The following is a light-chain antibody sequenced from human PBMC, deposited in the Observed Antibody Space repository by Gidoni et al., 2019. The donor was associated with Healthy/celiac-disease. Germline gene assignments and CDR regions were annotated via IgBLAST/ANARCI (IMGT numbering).Light chain of an antibody. V-gene: IGKV1-33*01. J-gene: IGKJ4*01. Sequence: DIKMTQSPSSLSASVGDRVTITCQASQDISNYLNWYQQKPGKAPKPLIYDASNLETGVPSRFSGSGSGTDFTFTIISLQPEDIATYYCQQYDNLPLTFGGXTKVEIK. CDR3: QQYDNLPLT. CDR2: DAS. CDR1: QDISNY.